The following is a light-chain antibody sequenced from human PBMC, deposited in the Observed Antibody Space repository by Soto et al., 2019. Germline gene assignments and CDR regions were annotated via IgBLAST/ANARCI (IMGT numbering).Light chain of an antibody. CDR2: TDN. J-gene: IGLJ1*01. Sequence: QSVLTQPPSASGTPGQRVTISCSGSSSNIGSNYVFWYQQLPGTAPKLLIYTDNQRPSGVPDRFSGSKSGTSASLAISGLRSEDEADYYCAAWDDSLSGLNYVFGTGTKLIVL. CDR1: SSNIGSNY. CDR3: AAWDDSLSGLNYV. V-gene: IGLV1-47*02.